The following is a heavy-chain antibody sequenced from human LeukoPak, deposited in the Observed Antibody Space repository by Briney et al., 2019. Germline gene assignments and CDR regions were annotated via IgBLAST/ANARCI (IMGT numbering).Heavy chain of an antibody. CDR2: ISSSSSYI. J-gene: IGHJ4*02. CDR3: ARGAKFDY. CDR1: GFTFSSYS. V-gene: IGHV3-21*01. D-gene: IGHD4/OR15-4a*01. Sequence: KAGGSLRLSCAASGFTFSSYSMNWVRQAPGKGLDWVSSISSSSSYIYYADSVKGRFTISRDNAKNSLYLQMNSLRAEDTAVYYCARGAKFDYWGQGTLVTVSS.